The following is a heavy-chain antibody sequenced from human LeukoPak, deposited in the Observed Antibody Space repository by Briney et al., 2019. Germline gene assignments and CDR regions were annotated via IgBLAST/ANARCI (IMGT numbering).Heavy chain of an antibody. D-gene: IGHD1-26*01. CDR3: ANTVVGTTSVDY. Sequence: GGSLRLSCAASGFTFSSYAMSWVRQAPGEGLEWVSAISGSGDSTFYADSVKGRFTISRDNSKNTLYLQMNSLRGEDTAVYYCANTVVGTTSVDYWGQGTLVTVSS. V-gene: IGHV3-23*01. CDR2: ISGSGDST. J-gene: IGHJ4*02. CDR1: GFTFSSYA.